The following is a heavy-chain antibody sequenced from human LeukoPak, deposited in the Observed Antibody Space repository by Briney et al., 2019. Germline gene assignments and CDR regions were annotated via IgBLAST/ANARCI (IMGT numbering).Heavy chain of an antibody. D-gene: IGHD6-13*01. CDR3: AKEANRSSSWDFDY. Sequence: GGSLRLSCTASGFTFGDYAMSWVRQAPGKGLEWVSAISGSGGSTYYADSVKGRFTISRDNSKNTLYLQMNSLRAEDTAVYYCAKEANRSSSWDFDYWGQGTLVTVSS. J-gene: IGHJ4*02. V-gene: IGHV3-23*01. CDR2: ISGSGGST. CDR1: GFTFGDYA.